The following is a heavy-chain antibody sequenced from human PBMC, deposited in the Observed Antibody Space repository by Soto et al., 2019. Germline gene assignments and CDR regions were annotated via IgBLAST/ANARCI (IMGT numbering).Heavy chain of an antibody. CDR1: AFTFSSYW. CDR3: ARDLFEAARRGEYAFDI. Sequence: GGSLRLSCAASAFTFSSYWMSWVRQAPGKGLEWVANIKQDGSERYYVDSVKGRFTISRDNAKNSLYLQMNSLRAEDTAVYYCARDLFEAARRGEYAFDIWGQGTMVTVSS. V-gene: IGHV3-7*03. CDR2: IKQDGSER. J-gene: IGHJ3*02. D-gene: IGHD3-16*01.